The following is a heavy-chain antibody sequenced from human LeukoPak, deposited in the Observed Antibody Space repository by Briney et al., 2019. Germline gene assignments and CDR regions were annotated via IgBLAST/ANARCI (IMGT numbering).Heavy chain of an antibody. CDR2: LSTSGSTT. V-gene: IGHV3-48*03. D-gene: IGHD3-10*01. J-gene: IGHJ4*02. CDR1: GFTFSSYE. Sequence: AGGSLRLSCAASGFTFSSYEMHWVRQAPGKGLEWFSYLSTSGSTTYYAGSVKGRFTISRDNAKNSLYLQMNSLRVEDTAVYYCARASYYFDYWGQGTLVTVSS. CDR3: ARASYYFDY.